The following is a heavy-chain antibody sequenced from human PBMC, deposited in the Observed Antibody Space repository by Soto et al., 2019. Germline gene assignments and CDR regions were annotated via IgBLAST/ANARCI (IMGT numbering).Heavy chain of an antibody. CDR3: ARARGGDCGGYASLFDR. D-gene: IGHD2-21*02. CDR2: IHDSGNT. Sequence: PSETLSLTCTVFGGSVSIGDYLWSWIRQRPGKGLEWIGYIHDSGNTYYNPSLKSLVTISLDTSKNQFSLKVTSMTAADTAVYFGARARGGDCGGYASLFDRWGQGNLVTVSS. J-gene: IGHJ5*02. V-gene: IGHV4-30-4*01. CDR1: GGSVSIGDYL.